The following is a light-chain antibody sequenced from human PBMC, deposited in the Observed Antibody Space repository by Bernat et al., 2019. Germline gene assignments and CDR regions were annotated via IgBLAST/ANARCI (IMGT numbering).Light chain of an antibody. V-gene: IGLV2-8*01. J-gene: IGLJ1*01. CDR3: SSYAGSSNFYV. CDR2: EVT. CDR1: SSDVGGYNY. Sequence: QSALTQPPSASGSPGQSVTISCTGTSSDVGGYNYDSWYQQHPGKAPKLMIYEVTKRPSGVPDRFSGSKSGNTASLTVSGLQAEDEADYYCSSYAGSSNFYVFGTGTKVTVL.